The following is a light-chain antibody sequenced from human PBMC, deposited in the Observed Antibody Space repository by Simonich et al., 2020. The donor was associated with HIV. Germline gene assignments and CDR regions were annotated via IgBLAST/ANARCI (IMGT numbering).Light chain of an antibody. V-gene: IGKV4-1*01. J-gene: IGKJ3*01. Sequence: DIVLTQSPDSLAVSLGERATINCKSSQSVLYSSNNKNNLAWYQQKPGQPPKLLVYWASLRESGVPARFSGSGSGTDFTLTISSLQAEDVAVYYCQQYYSSPFTFGPGTKVDIK. CDR1: QSVLYSSNNKNN. CDR3: QQYYSSPFT. CDR2: WAS.